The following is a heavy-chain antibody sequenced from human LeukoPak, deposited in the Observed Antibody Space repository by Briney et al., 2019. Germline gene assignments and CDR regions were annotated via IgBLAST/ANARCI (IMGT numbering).Heavy chain of an antibody. CDR3: ARDGGHSGYHWFDP. V-gene: IGHV4-4*07. CDR2: IYTSGST. CDR1: GGSISSYY. J-gene: IGHJ5*02. D-gene: IGHD5-12*01. Sequence: SETLSLTCTVSGGSISSYYWSWIRQPAGKGLEWIGRIYTSGSTNYNPSLKSRVTMSVDTSKNQFSLKLSSVTAADTAVYYCARDGGHSGYHWFDPWGQGTLVTVSS.